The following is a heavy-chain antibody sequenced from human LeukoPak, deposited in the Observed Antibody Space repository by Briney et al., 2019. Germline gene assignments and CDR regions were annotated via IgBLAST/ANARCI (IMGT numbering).Heavy chain of an antibody. Sequence: SETLSLTCAVYGGSFSGYYWSWIRQPPGKGLEWIGEINHSGSTNYNPSLKSRVAISVDTSKNQFSLKLSSVTAADTAVYYCARVYYGSGSSYYFDYWGQGTLVTVSS. CDR3: ARVYYGSGSSYYFDY. V-gene: IGHV4-34*01. J-gene: IGHJ4*02. D-gene: IGHD3-10*01. CDR2: INHSGST. CDR1: GGSFSGYY.